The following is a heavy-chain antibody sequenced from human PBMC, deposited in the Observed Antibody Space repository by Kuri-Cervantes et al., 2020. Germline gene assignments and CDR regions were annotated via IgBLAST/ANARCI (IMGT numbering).Heavy chain of an antibody. Sequence: SETLSLTCTVSGGSISSYYWSWIRQPPGKGLEWNGYIYNSGSTNYNPSLKSRVTISVDTSKNQVSLRLTSVTVADTAVYYCVGDSNSFWGYWGQGTLVTVSS. CDR1: GGSISSYY. D-gene: IGHD2/OR15-2a*01. CDR2: IYNSGST. CDR3: VGDSNSFWGY. J-gene: IGHJ4*02. V-gene: IGHV4-59*12.